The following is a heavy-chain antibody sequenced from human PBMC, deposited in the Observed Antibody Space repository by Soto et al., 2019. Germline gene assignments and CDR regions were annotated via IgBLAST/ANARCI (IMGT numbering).Heavy chain of an antibody. V-gene: IGHV3-9*01. CDR1: GFTFDDYA. Sequence: EVQLVESGGGLVQPGRSLRLSCAASGFTFDDYAMHWVRQAPGKGLEWVSGISWNSGSIGYADSVKGRFTISRDNAKNSLYLQMNSLRAEDTALYYCAKDSESTSITIVGVVTGYYYYMDVWGKGTTVTVSS. D-gene: IGHD3-3*01. CDR2: ISWNSGSI. J-gene: IGHJ6*03. CDR3: AKDSESTSITIVGVVTGYYYYMDV.